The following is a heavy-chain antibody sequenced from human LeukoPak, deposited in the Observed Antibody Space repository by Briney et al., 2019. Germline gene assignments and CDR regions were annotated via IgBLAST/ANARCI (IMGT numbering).Heavy chain of an antibody. CDR2: IDPRDSFT. D-gene: IGHD3-10*01. CDR1: GYPFTSYW. Sequence: GESLRISCKASGYPFTSYWISWVRHTPGKGLEWMARIDPRDSFTRYGPSFQGHVTISPEKSINTAYLHWSSLKASDTATYYCVRHYASGQDYWGQGTLVTVSS. V-gene: IGHV5-10-1*01. CDR3: VRHYASGQDY. J-gene: IGHJ4*02.